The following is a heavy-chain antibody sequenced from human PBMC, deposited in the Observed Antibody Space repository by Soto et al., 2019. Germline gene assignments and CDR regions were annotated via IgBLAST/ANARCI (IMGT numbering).Heavy chain of an antibody. CDR3: ARGGIPPSGYGISYAMDV. V-gene: IGHV4-39*01. CDR2: IYYSGST. D-gene: IGHD1-26*01. CDR1: GVSISGSRYY. J-gene: IGHJ6*02. Sequence: SETLSLTCTVSGVSISGSRYYWGWIRQPPGRGLEWIGNIYYSGSTYYTPALKSRVTLSVDTSKNQFSLNLNSVTAADTAVYYCARGGIPPSGYGISYAMDVWGQGTTVTVSS.